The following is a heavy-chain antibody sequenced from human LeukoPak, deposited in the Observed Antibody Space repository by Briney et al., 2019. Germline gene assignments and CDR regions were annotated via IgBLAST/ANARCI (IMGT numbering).Heavy chain of an antibody. Sequence: SLRLSCAASGFTFGDYAMHWVRQAPGKGLERVSGISWNSGSIGYADSVKGLFNIYRENAKNSLYLQMNSLRAEDTALYYCAKVILNSYAFDIWGQGTMVTVSS. D-gene: IGHD1-7*01. J-gene: IGHJ3*02. CDR1: GFTFGDYA. CDR3: AKVILNSYAFDI. V-gene: IGHV3-9*01. CDR2: ISWNSGSI.